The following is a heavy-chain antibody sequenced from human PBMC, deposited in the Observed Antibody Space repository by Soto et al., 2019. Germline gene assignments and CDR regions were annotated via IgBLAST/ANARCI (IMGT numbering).Heavy chain of an antibody. CDR2: INHLETT. CDR1: GASITFGGYS. CDR3: ARGGGSVSFDY. D-gene: IGHD1-26*01. Sequence: SETLSLTCTVSGASITFGGYSWSWIRQTPGKGLEWIGYINHLETTFYNPSFESRLTLSIDRAKNQFSLKLHSMSAADRAVYFCARGGGSVSFDYWGQGIMVTVSS. J-gene: IGHJ4*02. V-gene: IGHV4-30-2*01.